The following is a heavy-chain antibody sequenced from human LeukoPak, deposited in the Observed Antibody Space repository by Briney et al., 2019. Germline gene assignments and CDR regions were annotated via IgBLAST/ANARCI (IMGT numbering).Heavy chain of an antibody. CDR2: INPNNGAA. CDR3: ARDLPTGYGSSAY. D-gene: IGHD3-10*01. Sequence: ASVSVSCKASGYTFTSYFFHWVRQAPGQGLEWMGVINPNNGAAGYAQTFQGRVTLTRDTSTSTVYMELSSLRSEDTAVYYCARDLPTGYGSSAYWGEGTLASASS. CDR1: GYTFTSYF. V-gene: IGHV1-46*01. J-gene: IGHJ4*02.